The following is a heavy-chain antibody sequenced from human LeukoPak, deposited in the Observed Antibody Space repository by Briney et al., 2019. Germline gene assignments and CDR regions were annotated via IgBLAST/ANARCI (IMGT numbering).Heavy chain of an antibody. CDR3: ARRAGIGQAYFDY. J-gene: IGHJ4*02. CDR2: IYYSGST. Sequence: PSETLSLTCTVSGGSMNFYYWSWIRQSPGKGLECIGYIYYSGSTYYNPSLKSRVTISVDTSKNQFSLNLDPVTAADTAVYYCARRAGIGQAYFDYWGQGPLVTVSS. V-gene: IGHV4-59*08. D-gene: IGHD3-3*02. CDR1: GGSMNFYY.